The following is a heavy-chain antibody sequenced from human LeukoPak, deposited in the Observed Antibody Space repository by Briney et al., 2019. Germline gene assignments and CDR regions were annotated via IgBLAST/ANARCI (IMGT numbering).Heavy chain of an antibody. J-gene: IGHJ6*02. V-gene: IGHV1-8*01. CDR3: ARGLAYNPPPRMDV. D-gene: IGHD1-14*01. Sequence: ASVKVSCMASGYTFTSYDINWVRQATGQGLEWMGWMNPNSGNTGYAQKFQGRVTMTRNTSISTAYMELSSLRSEDTAVYYCARGLAYNPPPRMDVWGQGTTVTVSS. CDR1: GYTFTSYD. CDR2: MNPNSGNT.